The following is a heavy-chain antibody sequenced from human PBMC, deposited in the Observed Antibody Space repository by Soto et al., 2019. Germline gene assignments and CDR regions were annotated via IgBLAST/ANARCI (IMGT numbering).Heavy chain of an antibody. Sequence: QVQLVQSGAEVKKPASSVKVSCKAPGGTFSTYAISWVRQAPGQGLEWMGGIIPMFGTANYAQRFQDRVTITADESTNTVYMELSSLRSEDTAVYFCASGIQRWLRRINNGYSGWGQGTVVTVSS. V-gene: IGHV1-69*12. CDR2: IIPMFGTA. D-gene: IGHD5-12*01. CDR1: GGTFSTYA. J-gene: IGHJ4*02. CDR3: ASGIQRWLRRINNGYSG.